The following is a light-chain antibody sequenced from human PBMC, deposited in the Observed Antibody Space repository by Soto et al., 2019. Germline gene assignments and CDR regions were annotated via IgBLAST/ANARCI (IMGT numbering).Light chain of an antibody. J-gene: IGKJ1*01. CDR3: QQYDSYSSGP. Sequence: DIQMTQSPSTLSGSVGDRFTITCRASQTINSWLAWYQQKPGKAPKVLIFDASSLKTGVPSRFSGSGSGTEFTLTISNLQPDDFATYYCQQYDSYSSGPFGQGTKVDIK. CDR1: QTINSW. V-gene: IGKV1-5*01. CDR2: DAS.